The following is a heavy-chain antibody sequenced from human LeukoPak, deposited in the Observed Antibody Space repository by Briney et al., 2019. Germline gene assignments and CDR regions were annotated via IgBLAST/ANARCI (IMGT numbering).Heavy chain of an antibody. J-gene: IGHJ6*03. CDR3: ARDPYSGSYGNNYYYYMDV. V-gene: IGHV3-21*01. D-gene: IGHD5-12*01. CDR2: LSSSSSYI. Sequence: PGGSLRLSCAASGFTFSSYSMNWVRQAPGKGLEWVSSLSSSSSYIDYGDSVKGRFTISRDNAQNSLYLQMTSPRAEDTAVYYCARDPYSGSYGNNYYYYMDVWGKGTTVTISS. CDR1: GFTFSSYS.